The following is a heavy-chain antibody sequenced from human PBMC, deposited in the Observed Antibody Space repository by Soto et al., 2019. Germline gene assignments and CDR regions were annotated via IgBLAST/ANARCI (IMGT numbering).Heavy chain of an antibody. V-gene: IGHV1-46*01. CDR3: AREGIAVAGGFDP. J-gene: IGHJ5*02. CDR1: GYTFTSYY. Sequence: ASVKVSCKASGYTFTSYYMHWVRQAPGQGLEWMGIINPSGGSTSYAQKFQGRVTMTRDTSTSTVYMELSSLRSEDTAVYYCAREGIAVAGGFDPWGQGTLVTSPQ. D-gene: IGHD6-19*01. CDR2: INPSGGST.